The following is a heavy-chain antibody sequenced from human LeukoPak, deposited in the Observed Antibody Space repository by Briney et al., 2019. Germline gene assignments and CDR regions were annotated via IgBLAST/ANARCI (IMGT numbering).Heavy chain of an antibody. D-gene: IGHD2-2*01. CDR3: ARTGDCSSTSCYAFPPDY. J-gene: IGHJ4*02. CDR1: GGTFSSYA. CDR2: IIPILGTA. Sequence: GASVKVSCKASGGTFSSYAISWVRQAPGQGLEWMGGIIPILGTANYAQKFQGRVTITADESTSTAYMELSSLRSEDTAVYYCARTGDCSSTSCYAFPPDYWGQGTLVTVSS. V-gene: IGHV1-69*13.